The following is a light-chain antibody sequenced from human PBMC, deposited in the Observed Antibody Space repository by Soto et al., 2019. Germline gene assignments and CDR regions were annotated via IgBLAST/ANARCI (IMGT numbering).Light chain of an antibody. CDR2: GAS. V-gene: IGKV3-15*01. Sequence: DIVMTQSPATLSVSPGERATLSCRASQSVSSNFAWYQQKPGQAPRLLIYGASTRASGLPARFSGSGSGTEFTLTISSLQSEDFAVYYCQQYYNWPPRVTFGQGTRLEIK. J-gene: IGKJ5*01. CDR3: QQYYNWPPRVT. CDR1: QSVSSN.